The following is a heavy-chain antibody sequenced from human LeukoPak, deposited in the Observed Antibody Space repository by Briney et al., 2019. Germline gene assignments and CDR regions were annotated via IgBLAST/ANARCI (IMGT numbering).Heavy chain of an antibody. CDR2: INHNGGT. J-gene: IGHJ5*02. Sequence: TSETLSLTCAVYGGSFSGYFWSWIRQPPGKGLEWIGDINHNGGTNYNPSLKSRVTISVDTSKNQFSLKLSSVTAADTAVYYCARGMNKRITMVRGVIPQNWFDPWGQGTLVTVSS. CDR1: GGSFSGYF. CDR3: ARGMNKRITMVRGVIPQNWFDP. D-gene: IGHD3-10*01. V-gene: IGHV4-34*01.